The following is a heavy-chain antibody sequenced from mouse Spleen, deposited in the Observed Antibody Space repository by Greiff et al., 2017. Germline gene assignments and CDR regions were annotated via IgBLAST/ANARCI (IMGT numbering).Heavy chain of an antibody. CDR3: TREPYDFYYAMDY. J-gene: IGHJ4*01. Sequence: QVHVKQSGAELVKPGASVKMSCKASGYTFTSYWMHWVKQRPGQGLEWIGVIDPSDSYTSYNQKFKGKATLTVDTSSSTAYMQLSSLTSEDSAVYYCTREPYDFYYAMDYWGQGTSVTVSS. CDR2: IDPSDSYT. V-gene: IGHV1S127*01. CDR1: GYTFTSYW. D-gene: IGHD2-4*01.